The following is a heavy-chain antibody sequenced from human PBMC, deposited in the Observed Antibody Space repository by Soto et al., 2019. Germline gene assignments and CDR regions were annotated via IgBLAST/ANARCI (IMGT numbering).Heavy chain of an antibody. CDR3: ARDLNWNYAFDI. D-gene: IGHD1-7*01. J-gene: IGHJ3*02. V-gene: IGHV3-53*01. CDR2: IYSGGST. CDR1: GITVSSNY. Sequence: GGSLRLSCAASGITVSSNYMSWVRQAPGKGLEWVSVIYSGGSTYYADSVKGRFTISRDNSKNTLYLQMNSLRAEDTAVYYCARDLNWNYAFDIWGQGTMVTVSS.